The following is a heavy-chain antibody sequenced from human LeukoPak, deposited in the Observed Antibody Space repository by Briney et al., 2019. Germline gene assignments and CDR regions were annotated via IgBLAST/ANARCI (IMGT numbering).Heavy chain of an antibody. V-gene: IGHV3-11*01. D-gene: IGHD5/OR15-5a*01. CDR3: AKDRGVSTITRKVDCFDY. CDR1: GFNFSDYY. Sequence: GGSLRLSCAASGFNFSDYYMSWVRQAPGRGLEWISFFSSGDTNIKYADSVKGRFTISRDNAKHSLYLQMNSLRAEDTAVYYCAKDRGVSTITRKVDCFDYWGQGTLVTVSS. CDR2: FSSGDTNI. J-gene: IGHJ4*02.